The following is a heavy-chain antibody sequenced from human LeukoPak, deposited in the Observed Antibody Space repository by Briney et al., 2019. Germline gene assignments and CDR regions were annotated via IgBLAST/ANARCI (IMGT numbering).Heavy chain of an antibody. V-gene: IGHV3-23*01. Sequence: GGSLRLSCAGSGFTFSNYAMAWVRQAPGKGLQWVPTISGGPGTTYYADSVKGRLTISRDNFRSTVYLQMNSLRAEDTAVYYCWGYHYYGSGRDAFEIWGQGTTVTVSS. CDR2: ISGGPGTT. D-gene: IGHD3-10*01. CDR1: GFTFSNYA. CDR3: WGYHYYGSGRDAFEI. J-gene: IGHJ3*02.